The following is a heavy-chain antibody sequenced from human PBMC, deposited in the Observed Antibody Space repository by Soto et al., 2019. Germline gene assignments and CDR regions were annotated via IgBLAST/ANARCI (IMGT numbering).Heavy chain of an antibody. V-gene: IGHV3-9*01. CDR3: AKDGLSGHSTNWFDP. J-gene: IGHJ5*02. Sequence: EVQLVESGGGLVQPGRSLRLSCTASGFTFDDYAMHWVRQGPGQGLEWVSGISWNSGSVGYADSVKGRFTISRDNARKSLYLQMNSLRPEDTAFYYCAKDGLSGHSTNWFDPWGQGTLVTVSS. CDR1: GFTFDDYA. CDR2: ISWNSGSV. D-gene: IGHD3-10*01.